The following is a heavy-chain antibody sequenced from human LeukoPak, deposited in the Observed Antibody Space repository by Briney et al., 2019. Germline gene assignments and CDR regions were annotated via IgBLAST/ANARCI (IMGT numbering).Heavy chain of an antibody. V-gene: IGHV3-48*03. CDR1: GSTFSSYE. CDR3: ARDENGMDV. CDR2: ISRSGSTI. Sequence: GGSLRLSCAASGSTFSSYEMNWVRQAPGKGLEWVSYISRSGSTIYYADSVKGRFIISRDNAKNSLYLQMNSLRAEDTALYYCARDENGMDVWGKGTTVTVSS. J-gene: IGHJ6*04.